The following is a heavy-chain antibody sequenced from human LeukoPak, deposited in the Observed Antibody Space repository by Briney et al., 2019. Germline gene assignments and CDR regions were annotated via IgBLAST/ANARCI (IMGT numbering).Heavy chain of an antibody. D-gene: IGHD3-16*01. V-gene: IGHV3-30-3*01. CDR1: GFTFSTYA. CDR2: IAYDGSNE. J-gene: IGHJ4*02. CDR3: ARDSWGFDY. Sequence: PGRSLRLSCAASGFTFSTYAMHWVRQAPGKGLEWVALIAYDGSNEYYADSVKGRFTISRDNSKNALSLEMNSLRADDTAVYYCARDSWGFDYWGQGTLVTVSS.